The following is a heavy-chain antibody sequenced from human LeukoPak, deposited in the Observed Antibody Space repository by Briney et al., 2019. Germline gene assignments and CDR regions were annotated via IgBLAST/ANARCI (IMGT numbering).Heavy chain of an antibody. J-gene: IGHJ3*02. CDR3: ASGSGSCFLEAFDI. D-gene: IGHD1-26*01. CDR1: GYTFTSYD. CDR2: MNPNSGNT. Sequence: ASVKVSCKASGYTFTSYDINWVRQATGQGLEWMGWMNPNSGNTGYAQKFQGRVTITRNTSISTAYMELSSLRSEDTAVYYCASGSGSCFLEAFDIWGQGTMVTVSS. V-gene: IGHV1-8*03.